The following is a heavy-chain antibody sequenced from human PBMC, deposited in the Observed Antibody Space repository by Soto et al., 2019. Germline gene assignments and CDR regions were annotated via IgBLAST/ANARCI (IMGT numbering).Heavy chain of an antibody. CDR1: VGSFSGYY. D-gene: IGHD6-13*01. J-gene: IGHJ6*02. V-gene: IGHV4-34*01. CDR2: INHSGST. CDR3: ARGRVSYSSSWRVYYYYGMDV. Sequence: PSETLSLTCAVYVGSFSGYYWIWIRQPPGKGLEWIGEINHSGSTNYNPSLKSRVTISVDTSKNQFSLKLSSVTAADTAVYYCARGRVSYSSSWRVYYYYGMDVWGQGTTVTVSS.